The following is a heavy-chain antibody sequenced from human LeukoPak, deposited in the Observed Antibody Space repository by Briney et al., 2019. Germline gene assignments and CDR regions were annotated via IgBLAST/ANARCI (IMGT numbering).Heavy chain of an antibody. CDR1: GGSISSSSYY. D-gene: IGHD3-22*01. CDR2: IYYSGST. J-gene: IGHJ4*02. V-gene: IGHV4-39*01. Sequence: SETLSLTCTVSGGSISSSSYYWGWIRQPPGKGLEWIGSIYYSGSTYYNPSLKSRVTISVDTSKNQYSPNLSSVTAADTAVYYCARLYYDSSGYYQICYFDYWGQGTLVTVSS. CDR3: ARLYYDSSGYYQICYFDY.